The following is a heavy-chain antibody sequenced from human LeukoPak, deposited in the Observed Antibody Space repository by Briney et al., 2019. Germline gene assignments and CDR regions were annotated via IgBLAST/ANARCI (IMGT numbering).Heavy chain of an antibody. D-gene: IGHD3-10*01. Sequence: GGSLRLSCAASGFIFSGDFMSWVRQAPGKGLEWVSAISGSGGSTYYADSVKGRFTISRDNSKNTLYLQMNSLRAEDTAVYYCAKGRTMVPPWGQGTLVTVSS. CDR2: ISGSGGST. J-gene: IGHJ5*02. V-gene: IGHV3-23*01. CDR3: AKGRTMVPP. CDR1: GFIFSGDF.